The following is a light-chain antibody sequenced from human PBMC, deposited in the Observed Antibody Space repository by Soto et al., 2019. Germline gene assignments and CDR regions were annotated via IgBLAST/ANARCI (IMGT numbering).Light chain of an antibody. J-gene: IGLJ1*01. Sequence: HCSLTQTHSVSGSPGQSCSISCTGTSTDFVSYNRVSWYQHPPGTAPKLIIYEASNRPSGVPDRFSGSKSGNTASLTISGLQAADEADYYCSLYTSENTYVFGTGTKVTVL. CDR2: EAS. CDR1: STDFVSYNR. V-gene: IGLV2-18*01. CDR3: SLYTSENTYV.